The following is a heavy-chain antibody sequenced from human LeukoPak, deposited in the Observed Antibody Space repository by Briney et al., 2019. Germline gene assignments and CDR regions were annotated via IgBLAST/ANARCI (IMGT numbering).Heavy chain of an antibody. CDR2: INAGNGNT. Sequence: ASVKVSCKASGGTFSSYAMHWVRQAPGQRLEWMGWINAGNGNTKYSQKFQGRVTITRDTSASTAYMELSSLRSEDTAVYYCARDRGYCSSTSCFYNWFDPWGQGTLVTVSS. J-gene: IGHJ5*02. D-gene: IGHD2-2*01. CDR1: GGTFSSYA. V-gene: IGHV1-3*01. CDR3: ARDRGYCSSTSCFYNWFDP.